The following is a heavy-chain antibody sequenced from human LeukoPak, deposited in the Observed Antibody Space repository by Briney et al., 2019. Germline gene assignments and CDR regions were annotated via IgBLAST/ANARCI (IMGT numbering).Heavy chain of an antibody. CDR3: ARDRPGYYDSSGYLDY. D-gene: IGHD3-22*01. Sequence: SETLSLTCTVSGGSISSYYWSWIRQPAGKGLEWIGRIYTSGSTNYNPSLKSRVTISVDKSKNQFSLKLCSVTAADTAVYYCARDRPGYYDSSGYLDYWGQGTLVTVSS. J-gene: IGHJ4*02. CDR1: GGSISSYY. CDR2: IYTSGST. V-gene: IGHV4-4*07.